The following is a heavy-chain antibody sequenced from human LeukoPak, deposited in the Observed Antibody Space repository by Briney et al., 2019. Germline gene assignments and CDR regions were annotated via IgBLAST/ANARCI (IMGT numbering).Heavy chain of an antibody. CDR2: ISSSGSPI. V-gene: IGHV3-48*03. J-gene: IGHJ4*02. D-gene: IGHD6-13*01. Sequence: GGSLRLSCAASGFTFSSYGMNWVRQAPGKGLEWVSYISSSGSPIYYADSVKGRFTISRDNAKNSLYLQMNSLRAEDTAVYYCASAGYSSSWYSRYFDYWGQGTLVTVSS. CDR3: ASAGYSSSWYSRYFDY. CDR1: GFTFSSYG.